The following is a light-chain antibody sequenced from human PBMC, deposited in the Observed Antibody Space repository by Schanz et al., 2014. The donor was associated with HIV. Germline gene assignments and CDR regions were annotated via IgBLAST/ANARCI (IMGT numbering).Light chain of an antibody. CDR2: TND. CDR1: SSNIGSHT. CDR3: ISYTSDTVL. J-gene: IGLJ2*01. V-gene: IGLV1-44*01. Sequence: QSVLTQPPSASGTPGQRVTISCSGSSSNIGSHTVNWYQQLPGTAPKLLMYTNDQRPSGVPDRFSGSKSGTSASLAISGLQSEDEADYYCISYTSDTVLFGGGTKLTVL.